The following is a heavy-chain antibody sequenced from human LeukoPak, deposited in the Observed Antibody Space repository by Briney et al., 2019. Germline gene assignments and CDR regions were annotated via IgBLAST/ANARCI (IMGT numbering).Heavy chain of an antibody. CDR1: GGTFSSYA. D-gene: IGHD1-26*01. J-gene: IGHJ5*02. Sequence: SVKVSCKASGGTFSSYAISWVRQAPGQGLEWMGGIIPIFGTANYALKFQGRVTITTDESTSTAYMELSSLRSEDTAVYYCAELGGSYYWFDPWGQGTLVTVSS. V-gene: IGHV1-69*05. CDR3: AELGGSYYWFDP. CDR2: IIPIFGTA.